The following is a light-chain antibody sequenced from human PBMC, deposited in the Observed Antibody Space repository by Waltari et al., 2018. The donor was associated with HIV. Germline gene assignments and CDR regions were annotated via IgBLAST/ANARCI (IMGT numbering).Light chain of an antibody. J-gene: IGLJ2*01. Sequence: QSALTQPASVSGSPGQSITISCTGTSSDVGGYNYVSWYQQPPAKAPKLMIYAVSHRPSGFSNRFSRSKSGNTASLTISGLQAEDAADYYCSSYTSASTLVLFGGGTKLTVL. CDR2: AVS. V-gene: IGLV2-14*01. CDR1: SSDVGGYNY. CDR3: SSYTSASTLVL.